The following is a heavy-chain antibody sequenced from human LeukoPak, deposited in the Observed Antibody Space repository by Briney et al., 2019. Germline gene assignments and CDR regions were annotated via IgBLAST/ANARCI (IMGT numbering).Heavy chain of an antibody. V-gene: IGHV1-18*04. CDR1: GYIHTDYR. D-gene: IGHD3-3*01. Sequence: ASVKVSCKASGYIHTDYRIHWVRQAPGQGLEWMGWISAYNGNTNYAQKLQGRVTMTRDTSTSTAYMELRSLRSDDTAVYYCARFSNYYDFWSGYYRVKDWFDPWGQGTLVTVSS. CDR3: ARFSNYYDFWSGYYRVKDWFDP. J-gene: IGHJ5*02. CDR2: ISAYNGNT.